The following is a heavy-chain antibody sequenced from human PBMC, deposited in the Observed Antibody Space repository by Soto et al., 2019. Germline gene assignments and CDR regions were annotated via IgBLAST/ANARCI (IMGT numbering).Heavy chain of an antibody. CDR3: ARDWYCSSTSCSGLDY. CDR2: IKQDGSEK. J-gene: IGHJ4*02. CDR1: GFTFSSYW. Sequence: PGGSLRLSCAASGFTFSSYWMSWVRQAPGKGLEWVANIKQDGSEKYYVDSVKGRFTISRDNAKNSLYLQMNSLRAEDTAVYYCARDWYCSSTSCSGLDYWGQGTLVTVSS. V-gene: IGHV3-7*03. D-gene: IGHD2-2*01.